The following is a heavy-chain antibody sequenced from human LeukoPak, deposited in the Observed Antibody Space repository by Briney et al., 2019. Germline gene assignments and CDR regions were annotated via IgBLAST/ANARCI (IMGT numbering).Heavy chain of an antibody. D-gene: IGHD3-10*01. Sequence: ASVKVSCKASGYTFTSYGISWVRQAPGQGLEWMGWISAYNGNTNYAQKLQGRVTMTTDTSTSTAYMELRSLRSDDTAVYYCARDGSGSYPSVPLYYYYGMDVWGQGTTVTVSS. CDR1: GYTFTSYG. CDR2: ISAYNGNT. V-gene: IGHV1-18*01. CDR3: ARDGSGSYPSVPLYYYYGMDV. J-gene: IGHJ6*02.